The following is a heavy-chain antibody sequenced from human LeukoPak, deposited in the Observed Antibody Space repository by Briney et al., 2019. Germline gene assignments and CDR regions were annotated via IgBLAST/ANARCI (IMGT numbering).Heavy chain of an antibody. CDR1: GGSFSGYY. Sequence: SETLSLTCAVYGGSFSGYYWSWIRQPPGKGLEWIGEINHSGSTNYNPSLKNRVTISVDTSKNQFSLKLSSVTAADTAVYYCASLLTTPDYWGQGTLVTVSS. D-gene: IGHD4-17*01. CDR2: INHSGST. V-gene: IGHV4-34*01. J-gene: IGHJ4*02. CDR3: ASLLTTPDY.